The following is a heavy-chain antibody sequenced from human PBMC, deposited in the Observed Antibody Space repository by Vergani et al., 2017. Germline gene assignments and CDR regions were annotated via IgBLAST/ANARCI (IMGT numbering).Heavy chain of an antibody. J-gene: IGHJ4*02. D-gene: IGHD4-11*01. Sequence: VQLVESGGGLVKPGGSLRLSCAASGFTFSSYSMNWVRQAPGKGLEWVSSISSSSSYIYYADSVKGRFTISRDNAKNSLYLQMNSLRAEDTAVYYCARERPTTVGFDYWGQGTLVTVSS. CDR2: ISSSSSYI. CDR1: GFTFSSYS. V-gene: IGHV3-21*01. CDR3: ARERPTTVGFDY.